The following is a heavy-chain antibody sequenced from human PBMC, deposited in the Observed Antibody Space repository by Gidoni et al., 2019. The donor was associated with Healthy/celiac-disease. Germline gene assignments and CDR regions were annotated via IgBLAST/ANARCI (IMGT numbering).Heavy chain of an antibody. V-gene: IGHV3-30-3*01. CDR1: GFTFSSYA. Sequence: QVQLVESGGGVVTPGRSLRLSCAASGFTFSSYALHWVRLAPGKGLEWVSVISYDGSNKYYADSVKGRFTISRDNSKNTLYLQMNSLRAEDTAVYYCARDSNRTPHYFDYWGQGTLVTVSS. CDR3: ARDSNRTPHYFDY. CDR2: ISYDGSNK. J-gene: IGHJ4*02.